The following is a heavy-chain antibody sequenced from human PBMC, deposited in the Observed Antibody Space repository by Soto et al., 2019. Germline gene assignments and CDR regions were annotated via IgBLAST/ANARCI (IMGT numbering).Heavy chain of an antibody. CDR2: TGGAGVST. D-gene: IGHD2-15*01. CDR3: AKIVGGGSHHDAFDI. Sequence: PGGALRHSCAGSGFTFRNYALTWGRQAPGKGVGWGSYTGGAGVSTYDADSVKGRFTSSRDDSKNTLYLQMNSLRAEDTALYYCAKIVGGGSHHDAFDIWGQGTMVTVSS. CDR1: GFTFRNYA. J-gene: IGHJ3*02. V-gene: IGHV3-23*01.